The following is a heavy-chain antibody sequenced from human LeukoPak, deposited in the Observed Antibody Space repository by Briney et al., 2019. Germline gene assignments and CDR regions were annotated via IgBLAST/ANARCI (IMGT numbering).Heavy chain of an antibody. D-gene: IGHD1-1*01. V-gene: IGHV3-23*01. CDR1: GFTFSSYA. CDR3: AKDFADGTWPYYFDY. Sequence: GGSLRLSCAASGFTFSSYAMSWVRQAPGKGLEWVSAISGSGGSTYYADSVKGRFTISRDNSKNTLYLQMNSLRAEDTAVYYCAKDFADGTWPYYFDYWGQGTLVTVSS. CDR2: ISGSGGST. J-gene: IGHJ4*02.